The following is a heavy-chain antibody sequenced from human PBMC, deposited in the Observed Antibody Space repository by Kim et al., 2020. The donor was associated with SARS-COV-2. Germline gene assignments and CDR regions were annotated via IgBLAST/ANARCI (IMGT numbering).Heavy chain of an antibody. V-gene: IGHV3-9*01. D-gene: IGHD3-10*01. CDR3: AKGYGSGSYYNSHDAFDI. CDR2: INWNSGTI. CDR1: GFTFGDYV. J-gene: IGHJ3*02. Sequence: GGSLRLSCAASGFTFGDYVMHWVRQAPGKGLEWVSGINWNSGTIDYADSVKGRFTISRDNAKNSLYLQMNSLRAEDTALYYCAKGYGSGSYYNSHDAFDIWDQGTMVTGSS.